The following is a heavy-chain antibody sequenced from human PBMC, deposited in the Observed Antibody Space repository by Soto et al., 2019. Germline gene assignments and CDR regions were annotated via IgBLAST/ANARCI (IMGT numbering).Heavy chain of an antibody. CDR2: IWYDGSNK. Sequence: GGSLRLSCAASGFTFSSYGMHWVRQAPGKGLEWVAVIWYDGSNKYYADSVKGRFTISRDNSKNTLYLQMNSLRAEDTAVYYCARGRLFKNPGLNYYYYYGMDVWGQGTTVTVSS. CDR3: ARGRLFKNPGLNYYYYYGMDV. J-gene: IGHJ6*02. V-gene: IGHV3-33*01. CDR1: GFTFSSYG.